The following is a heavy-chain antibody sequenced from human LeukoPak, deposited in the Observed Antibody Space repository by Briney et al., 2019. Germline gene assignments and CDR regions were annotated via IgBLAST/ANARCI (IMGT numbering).Heavy chain of an antibody. Sequence: GGSLRLSCVASGFTFSNYGVHWVRQAPGKGLEWVALIRFDGTDTYYADSVKGRFSISRDNSKSTLYLQMNSLRAEDTAVYYCSKDLTSDFGGDFDPWGQGTLVTVSS. CDR3: SKDLTSDFGGDFDP. CDR2: IRFDGTDT. J-gene: IGHJ5*02. D-gene: IGHD3-10*01. V-gene: IGHV3-30*02. CDR1: GFTFSNYG.